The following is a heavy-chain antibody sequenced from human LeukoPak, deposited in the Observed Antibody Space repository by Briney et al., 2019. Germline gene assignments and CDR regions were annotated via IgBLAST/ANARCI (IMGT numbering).Heavy chain of an antibody. CDR3: ARVESAAGLDY. J-gene: IGHJ4*02. D-gene: IGHD1-14*01. CDR1: GGSISSYY. CDR2: IYYSGTT. V-gene: IGHV4-59*01. Sequence: SETLSLTCTVSGGSISSYYWSWIRQPPGKGLEWIGYIYYSGTTNYNPSLRSRVTISVDTSKNQFSLKLSSVTAADTAVYYCARVESAAGLDYWGQGTLVTDSS.